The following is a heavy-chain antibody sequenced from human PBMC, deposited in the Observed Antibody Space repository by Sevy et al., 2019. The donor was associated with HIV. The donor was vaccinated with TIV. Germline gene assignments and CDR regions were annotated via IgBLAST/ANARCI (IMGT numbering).Heavy chain of an antibody. Sequence: GGSLRLSCAVSGFTFNTYNMNWVRQAPGKGVEWVSYISYTSTTIYYADSVRGRFTISRDNAKNTLYLQMNSLRDEDTAVYYCASSDATSRFGYYYFAMDFWGQGTSVTVSS. J-gene: IGHJ6*02. CDR1: GFTFNTYN. CDR3: ASSDATSRFGYYYFAMDF. V-gene: IGHV3-48*02. CDR2: ISYTSTTI. D-gene: IGHD3-22*01.